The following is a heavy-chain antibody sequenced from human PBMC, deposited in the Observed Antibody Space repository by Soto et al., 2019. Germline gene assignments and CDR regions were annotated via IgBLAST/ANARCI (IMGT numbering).Heavy chain of an antibody. CDR1: GGSIGSETYS. CDR2: FSHVGST. D-gene: IGHD3-10*01. Sequence: QLQLQESGSGLVKPSQTLSLTCAVSGGSIGSETYSWSWLRQPPGMGLEWIGFFSHVGSTYYNPSLKSRVTISVDRSKNQFSLKLNSVTAADTAVYYCARGNYYYGLGNYYTRYGFDVWGQGTTVTVSS. J-gene: IGHJ3*01. V-gene: IGHV4-30-2*01. CDR3: ARGNYYYGLGNYYTRYGFDV.